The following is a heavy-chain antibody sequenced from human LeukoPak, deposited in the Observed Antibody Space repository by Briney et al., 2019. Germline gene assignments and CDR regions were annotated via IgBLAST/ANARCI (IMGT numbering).Heavy chain of an antibody. CDR2: ISSSSSYI. V-gene: IGHV3-21*01. CDR1: GFTFSGYS. J-gene: IGHJ4*02. Sequence: GGSLRLSCAASGFTFSGYSMNWVRQAPGKGLEWVSSISSSSSYIYYADSVKGRFTISRDNAKNSLYLQMNSLRAEDTAVYYCARDKRLYSSSFFYLVWGQGTLVTVSS. CDR3: ARDKRLYSSSFFYLV. D-gene: IGHD6-13*01.